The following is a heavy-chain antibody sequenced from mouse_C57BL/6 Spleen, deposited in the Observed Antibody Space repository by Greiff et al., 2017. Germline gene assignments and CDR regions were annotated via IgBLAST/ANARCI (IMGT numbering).Heavy chain of an antibody. CDR2: INPSTGGT. V-gene: IGHV1-42*01. CDR3: ARGSVRGYWYFDV. CDR1: GYSFTGYY. D-gene: IGHD3-3*01. J-gene: IGHJ1*03. Sequence: VQLQQSGPELVKPGALVKISCKASGYSFTGYYMNWVKQSPEKSLEWIGEINPSTGGTTYNQKFKAKATLTVDKSSSTAYMQLKSLTSEDSAVYYCARGSVRGYWYFDVWGTGTTVTVSS.